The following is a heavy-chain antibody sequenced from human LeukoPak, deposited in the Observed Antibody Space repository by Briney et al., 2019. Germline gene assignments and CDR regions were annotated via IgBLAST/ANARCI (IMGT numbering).Heavy chain of an antibody. CDR3: ASPQITP. D-gene: IGHD3-16*01. CDR1: GGSVTTYY. CDR2: INHSGST. J-gene: IGHJ5*02. V-gene: IGHV4-34*01. Sequence: SETLSLTCTVSGGSVTTYYWSWIRQPPGKGLEWIGEINHSGSTNYNPSLKSRVTISVDTSKNQFSLKLSSVTAADTAVYYCASPQITPWGQGTLVTVSS.